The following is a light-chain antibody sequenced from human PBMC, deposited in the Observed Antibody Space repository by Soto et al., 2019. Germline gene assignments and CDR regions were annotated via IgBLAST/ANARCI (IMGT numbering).Light chain of an antibody. J-gene: IGKJ5*01. V-gene: IGKV3-11*01. CDR1: QNVDKF. CDR2: DSS. CDR3: QQRKNWPPIT. Sequence: EIELTQSPATLSLSPGETATLSCRASQNVDKFLAWYQQRPGQPPRLLIFDSSNRATGVPVRFSGSVSGTVFTLTIGSLEPEDSAVYYCQQRKNWPPITFGQGTRLEIK.